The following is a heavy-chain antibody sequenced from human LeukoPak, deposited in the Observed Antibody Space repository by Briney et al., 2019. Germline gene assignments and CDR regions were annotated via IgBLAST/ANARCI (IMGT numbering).Heavy chain of an antibody. D-gene: IGHD3-22*01. CDR2: IYYSGST. J-gene: IGHJ4*02. Sequence: SETLSLTCTVSGYSISTGYYWGWIRQPPGKGLEWIGSIYYSGSTYYNPSLKSRVTISVDTSKNQFSLKLSSVTAADTAVYYCARDNYYDSSCFDYWGQGTLVTVSS. CDR3: ARDNYYDSSCFDY. CDR1: GYSISTGYY. V-gene: IGHV4-38-2*02.